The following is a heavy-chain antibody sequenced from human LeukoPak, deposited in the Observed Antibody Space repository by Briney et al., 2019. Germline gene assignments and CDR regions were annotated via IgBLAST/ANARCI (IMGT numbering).Heavy chain of an antibody. CDR1: GYTVSRYT. CDR3: VRDDGSTWLFDS. D-gene: IGHD6-13*01. V-gene: IGHV1-3*01. CDR2: IYPGNGDT. Sequence: ASVKVSCKSSGYTVSRYTIHWVRQARGQSFEWMGWIYPGNGDTEYSQNFQGRVTITRDTSASIVYMELSSLTPEDTAVYYCVRDDGSTWLFDSWGQGTLVTVSS. J-gene: IGHJ4*02.